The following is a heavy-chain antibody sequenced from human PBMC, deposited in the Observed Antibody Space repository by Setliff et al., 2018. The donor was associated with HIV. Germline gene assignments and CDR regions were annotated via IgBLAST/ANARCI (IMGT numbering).Heavy chain of an antibody. D-gene: IGHD2-15*01. CDR3: ARSAARTAGTTVVAPYDY. V-gene: IGHV4-39*01. CDR1: GGSISSSSYY. J-gene: IGHJ4*02. CDR2: ISYSGST. Sequence: PSETLSLTCTVSGGSISSSSYYWGWIRQPPGRGLEWIGSISYSGSTYYNPSLKSRLTISIDTSKNQFSLKLSSVTAADTAVYYCARSAARTAGTTVVAPYDYWGQGTLVTVS.